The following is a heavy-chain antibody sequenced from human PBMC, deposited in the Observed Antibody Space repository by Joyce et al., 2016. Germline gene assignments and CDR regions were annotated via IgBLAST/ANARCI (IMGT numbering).Heavy chain of an antibody. CDR1: GFSFSGYY. D-gene: IGHD4-23*01. Sequence: QVQLVQSGAEVKNPGASVQVSCKASGFSFSGYYIHWVRQAPGQGLEWMGWINPDRGDTIYAQKFQGRVAMTRDTSISTVYLELGRLTSDDTALYYCASEYGGTFYFDYWGQVTLVTVSS. V-gene: IGHV1-2*02. J-gene: IGHJ4*02. CDR3: ASEYGGTFYFDY. CDR2: INPDRGDT.